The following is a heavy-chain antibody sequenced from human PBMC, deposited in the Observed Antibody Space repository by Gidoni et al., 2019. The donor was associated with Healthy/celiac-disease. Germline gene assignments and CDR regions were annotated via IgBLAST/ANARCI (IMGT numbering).Heavy chain of an antibody. V-gene: IGHV3-30*18. Sequence: QVQLVESGGGVVQPGRSLRLSWAASGFTFSSYGMHWVRQAPGKGLEWVAVISYDGSNKYYADSVKGRFTISRDNSKNTLYLQMNSLRAEDTAVYYCAKDRSWELLPDYWGQGTLVTVSS. CDR3: AKDRSWELLPDY. D-gene: IGHD1-26*01. CDR2: ISYDGSNK. CDR1: GFTFSSYG. J-gene: IGHJ4*02.